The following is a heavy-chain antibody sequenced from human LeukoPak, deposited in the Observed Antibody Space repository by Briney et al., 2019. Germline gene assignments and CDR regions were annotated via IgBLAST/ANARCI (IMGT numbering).Heavy chain of an antibody. J-gene: IGHJ1*01. CDR3: ARGPYSSSWDTEYFQH. CDR2: IYYSGST. Sequence: SETLSLTCTVSGGSISSYYWSWIRQPPGKGLEWSGYIYYSGSTNYNPSLKSRVTISVDTSKNQFSLKLSSVTAADTAVYYCARGPYSSSWDTEYFQHWGRGTLVTVSS. D-gene: IGHD6-13*01. V-gene: IGHV4-59*01. CDR1: GGSISSYY.